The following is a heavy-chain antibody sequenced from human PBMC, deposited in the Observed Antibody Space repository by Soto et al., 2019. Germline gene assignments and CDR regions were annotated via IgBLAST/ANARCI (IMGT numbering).Heavy chain of an antibody. CDR2: INAGNGNT. CDR3: ARYPHSSSWYSDAFDI. D-gene: IGHD6-13*01. J-gene: IGHJ3*02. V-gene: IGHV1-3*01. Sequence: ASVKVSCKASGYTFTSYAMHWVRQAPGQRLEWMGWINAGNGNTKYSQKFQGRVTITRDTSASTAYMELSSLRSEDTAVYYCARYPHSSSWYSDAFDIWGQGTMVTVSS. CDR1: GYTFTSYA.